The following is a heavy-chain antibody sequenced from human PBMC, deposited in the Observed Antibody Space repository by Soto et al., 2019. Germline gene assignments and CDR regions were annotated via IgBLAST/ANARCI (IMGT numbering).Heavy chain of an antibody. V-gene: IGHV3-74*01. D-gene: IGHD3-10*01. CDR2: INGDGSRS. Sequence: EVQLVESGGGLVQPGGSLRLSCATSGFTFSDYWIHWVRQAPGKGLVWVSRINGDGSRSDYADSVKGRFTIYRDNAENTVYLQMNSLSAEDTAVYFCARGIRGKYGMDVWGRGTTITVSS. CDR3: ARGIRGKYGMDV. CDR1: GFTFSDYW. J-gene: IGHJ6*02.